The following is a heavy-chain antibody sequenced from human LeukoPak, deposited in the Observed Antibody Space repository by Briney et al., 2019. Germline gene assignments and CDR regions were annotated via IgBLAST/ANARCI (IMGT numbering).Heavy chain of an antibody. CDR1: GYTFTSYG. V-gene: IGHV1-18*01. CDR3: ARDRGVLRYFDWLLSDFAY. J-gene: IGHJ4*02. D-gene: IGHD3-9*01. Sequence: ASVKVSCKASGYTFTSYGISWVRQAPGQGLEWMGWISAYNGNTNYAQKLQGRVTMTTDTSTSTAYMELRSLRSDDTAVYYCARDRGVLRYFDWLLSDFAYWGQGTLVTVSS. CDR2: ISAYNGNT.